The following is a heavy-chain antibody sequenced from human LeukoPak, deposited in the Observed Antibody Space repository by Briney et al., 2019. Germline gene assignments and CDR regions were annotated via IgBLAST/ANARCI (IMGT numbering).Heavy chain of an antibody. CDR3: ARDDPFDSARFFDI. D-gene: IGHD3-9*01. Sequence: GSLRLSCAASGFTVTRNHMNWARQAPGKGLEWVSAINSGGSTFYADSVKGRFTTSRDNSKSTLSLQMNSLRAEDTAVYYCARDDPFDSARFFDIWGQGTMVTVSS. J-gene: IGHJ3*02. CDR1: GFTVTRNH. CDR2: INSGGST. V-gene: IGHV3-53*01.